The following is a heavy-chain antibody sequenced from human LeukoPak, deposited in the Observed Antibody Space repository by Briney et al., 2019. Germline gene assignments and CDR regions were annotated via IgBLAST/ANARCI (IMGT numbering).Heavy chain of an antibody. Sequence: GGSPRLPCAAPGFTFSSYAMSWGRPAPGEGVEGVSAISGSGGSTYYADSVKGRFTISRDNSKNTLYLQMNSLRAEDTAVYYCAKDRYSSSSPFDYWGQGTLVTVSS. CDR1: GFTFSSYA. D-gene: IGHD6-6*01. CDR2: ISGSGGST. J-gene: IGHJ4*02. CDR3: AKDRYSSSSPFDY. V-gene: IGHV3-23*01.